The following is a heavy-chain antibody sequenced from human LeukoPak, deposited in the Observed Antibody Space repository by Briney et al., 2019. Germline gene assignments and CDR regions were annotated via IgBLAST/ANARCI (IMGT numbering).Heavy chain of an antibody. CDR1: GFTFSSYG. J-gene: IGHJ4*02. D-gene: IGHD2-2*01. V-gene: IGHV3-30*03. Sequence: PGRPLRLSCAASGFTFSSYGMHWVRQAPGKGLEWVAVISYDGSNKYYADSVKGRFTISRDNSKNTLYLQMNSLRAEDTAVYYCVSSAEYQLLSGYFDYWGQGTLVTVSS. CDR3: VSSAEYQLLSGYFDY. CDR2: ISYDGSNK.